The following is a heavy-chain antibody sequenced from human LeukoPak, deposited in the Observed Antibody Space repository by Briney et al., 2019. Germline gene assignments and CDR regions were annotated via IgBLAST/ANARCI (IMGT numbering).Heavy chain of an antibody. V-gene: IGHV3-21*01. CDR3: ARGYCSGGSCYSPLGYMDV. D-gene: IGHD2-15*01. CDR2: ISSSSSYI. J-gene: IGHJ6*03. CDR1: GFTFSSYS. Sequence: GGSLRLSCAASGFTFSSYSMNWVRQAPGKGLEWVSSISSSSSYIYYADSVKGRFTISRDNAKNSLYLHMNSLRAEDTAVYYCARGYCSGGSCYSPLGYMDVWGKGTRVTVSS.